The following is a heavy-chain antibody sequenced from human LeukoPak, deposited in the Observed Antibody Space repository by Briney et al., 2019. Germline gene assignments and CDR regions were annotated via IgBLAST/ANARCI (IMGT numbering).Heavy chain of an antibody. CDR1: GGSISSYY. V-gene: IGHV4-4*07. CDR2: IYTSGST. Sequence: PSETLSLTCTVSGGSISSYYWSWIRQPAGKGLEWIGRIYTSGSTNYNPSLKSRVTMSVDTSKNQFSLKLSSVTAADTAVCYCARDPAGRTYYDFWSGRDRGAFDIWGQGTMVTVSS. D-gene: IGHD3-3*01. J-gene: IGHJ3*02. CDR3: ARDPAGRTYYDFWSGRDRGAFDI.